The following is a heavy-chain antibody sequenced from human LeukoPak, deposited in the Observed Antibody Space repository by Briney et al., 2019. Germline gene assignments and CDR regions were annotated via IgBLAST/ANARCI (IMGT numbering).Heavy chain of an antibody. D-gene: IGHD3-22*01. Sequence: GASVKVSCKASGYTFTAHHMHWVRQAPGQGLEWMGIINPNDGSTNYAQRFQGRVTMTRDRSTSTVYMELSSLRSEDTAVYYYARGTQIDSSVYYAGHFDYWGQGTLVTVSS. CDR3: ARGTQIDSSVYYAGHFDY. CDR1: GYTFTAHH. J-gene: IGHJ4*02. V-gene: IGHV1-46*01. CDR2: INPNDGST.